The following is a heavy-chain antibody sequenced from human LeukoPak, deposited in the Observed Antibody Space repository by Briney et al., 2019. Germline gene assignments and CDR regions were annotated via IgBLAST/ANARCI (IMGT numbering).Heavy chain of an antibody. J-gene: IGHJ4*02. CDR2: ISGSGSPV. CDR3: ARGLGSSWFYR. Sequence: GGSLRLSCAASGFSFSSNNMNWVRQAPGKGPEWLSYISGSGSPVSYADSVKGRFTISRDNAKNLVYLQMISPRDEDTAVYYCARGLGSSWFYRWGQGTLVTVSS. V-gene: IGHV3-48*02. D-gene: IGHD6-13*01. CDR1: GFSFSSNN.